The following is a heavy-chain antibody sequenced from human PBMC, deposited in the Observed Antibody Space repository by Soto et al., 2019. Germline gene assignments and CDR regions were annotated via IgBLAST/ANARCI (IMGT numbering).Heavy chain of an antibody. CDR3: ARLPWETENNWFDP. V-gene: IGHV4-30-4*01. D-gene: IGHD1-26*01. J-gene: IGHJ5*02. CDR2: IYHSGST. Sequence: QVQLQESGPGLVRPSQTLSLTCTVSGDSISSVDHYWSWIRQPPGKGLEWMGYIYHSGSTHYNPSLNSRLTISIDTSTNRFSLNLTSVAAADTAVYFCARLPWETENNWFDPWGQGALVTVSS. CDR1: GDSISSVDHY.